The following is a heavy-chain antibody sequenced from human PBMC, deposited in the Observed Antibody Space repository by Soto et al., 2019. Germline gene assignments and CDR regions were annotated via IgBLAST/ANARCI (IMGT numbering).Heavy chain of an antibody. D-gene: IGHD5-12*01. CDR2: FYNSGTT. CDR3: ARDSLFSGKYFQH. CDR1: GGSMNDYF. V-gene: IGHV4-59*01. J-gene: IGHJ1*01. Sequence: SETLSLTCTVSGGSMNDYFWSWIRQPPGKGLEWIGYFYNSGTTNSGTTNYNPSLKSRVTISADTSKNQFSLKLRSVTAADTAVYYCARDSLFSGKYFQHWGQGTLVTVSS.